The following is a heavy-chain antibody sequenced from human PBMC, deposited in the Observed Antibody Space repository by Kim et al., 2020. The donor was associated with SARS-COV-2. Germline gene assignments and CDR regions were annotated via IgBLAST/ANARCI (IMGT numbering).Heavy chain of an antibody. J-gene: IGHJ6*02. Sequence: ASVKVSCKASGYTITSYAMDWVRQAPGQGLEWMGWINTNTGNPTYAQGFTGRFVFSLDTSVSTAYLQISSLKAEDTAVYYCARGREWPKHYYYHYGMDVWGQGTTVTVSS. CDR1: GYTITSYA. CDR2: INTNTGNP. CDR3: ARGREWPKHYYYHYGMDV. V-gene: IGHV7-4-1*02. D-gene: IGHD3-3*01.